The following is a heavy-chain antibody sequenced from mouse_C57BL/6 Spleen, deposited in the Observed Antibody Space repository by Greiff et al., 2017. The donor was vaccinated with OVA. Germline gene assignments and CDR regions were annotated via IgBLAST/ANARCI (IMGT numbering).Heavy chain of an antibody. CDR1: GYTFTSYW. CDR3: ARNYGSSYGFAY. V-gene: IGHV1-72*01. CDR2: IDPNSGGT. D-gene: IGHD1-1*01. Sequence: VQLQQPGAELVKPGASVKLSCKASGYTFTSYWMHWVKQRPGRGLEWIGRIDPNSGGTSYNAKFKGKATLTVDKPSSTAYMQLSRLTSEDSAVYYWARNYGSSYGFAYWGQGTLVTVSA. J-gene: IGHJ3*01.